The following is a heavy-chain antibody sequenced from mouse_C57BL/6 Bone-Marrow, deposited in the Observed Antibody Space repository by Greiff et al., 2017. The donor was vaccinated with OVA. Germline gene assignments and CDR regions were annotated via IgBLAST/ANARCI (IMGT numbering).Heavy chain of an antibody. Sequence: VQLQQPGAELVKPGASVKLSCKASGYTFTIYWMQWVKQRPGQGLEWIGEIDPSDSYTNYNQKFKGKATLTVDTSSSTAYMQLNSLTSEDYAVYYCARGDSSGYRGFAYWGQGTLVTVSA. V-gene: IGHV1-50*01. J-gene: IGHJ3*01. CDR2: IDPSDSYT. D-gene: IGHD3-2*02. CDR3: ARGDSSGYRGFAY. CDR1: GYTFTIYW.